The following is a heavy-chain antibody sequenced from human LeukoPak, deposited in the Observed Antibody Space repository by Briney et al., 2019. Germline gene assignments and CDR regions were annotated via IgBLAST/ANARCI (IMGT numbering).Heavy chain of an antibody. CDR1: GFTFSSYW. J-gene: IGHJ4*02. CDR2: IKQDGSEK. V-gene: IGHV3-7*01. Sequence: PGGSLRLSCAASGFTFSSYWMSWVRQAPGKGLEWVANIKQDGSEKYYVDSVKGRFTISRDNAKNSLYLQMNSLRAEDTAVYYCARGGGWLRSDNDYWGQGTLVTVSS. D-gene: IGHD5-12*01. CDR3: ARGGGWLRSDNDY.